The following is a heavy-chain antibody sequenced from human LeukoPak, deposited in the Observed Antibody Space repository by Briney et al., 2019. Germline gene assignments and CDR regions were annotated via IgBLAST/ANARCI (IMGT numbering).Heavy chain of an antibody. CDR1: GFTFSTYA. V-gene: IGHV3-23*01. CDR2: LSGGGTST. Sequence: GGSLRLSCEASGFTFSTYAMTWVRQAPGKGLEWVSNLSGGGTSTYYADSVKGRFTIYRDNSRSTMYLQMNSLRAEDTAVYYCAKDDYTSGYWAYWGQGTLVTVSS. D-gene: IGHD6-19*01. J-gene: IGHJ4*02. CDR3: AKDDYTSGYWAY.